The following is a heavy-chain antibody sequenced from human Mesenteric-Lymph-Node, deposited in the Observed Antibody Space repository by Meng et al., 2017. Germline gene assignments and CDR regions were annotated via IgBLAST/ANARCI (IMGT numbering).Heavy chain of an antibody. V-gene: IGHV4-30-4*01. D-gene: IGHD7-27*01. J-gene: IGHJ2*01. Sequence: QVQLQGSGPGLVKPSQTLSLTCSVSGGSISSGDSYWSWIRQPPGKGLEWIGYIYYSGSAYYNPSLKSRITISVDTSKNQFSLKLSSVTAADTAVYYCASPLGILGIVDLWGRGTLVTVSS. CDR3: ASPLGILGIVDL. CDR2: IYYSGSA. CDR1: GGSISSGDSY.